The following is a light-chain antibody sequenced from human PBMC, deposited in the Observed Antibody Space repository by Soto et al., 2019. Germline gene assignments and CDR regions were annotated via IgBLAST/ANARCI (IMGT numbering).Light chain of an antibody. CDR2: GAS. CDR1: QSVSHN. CDR3: MQSLQTPRT. Sequence: EIVMTQSPATLSVSPGEGATLSCRASQSVSHNLAWYQQKPGQAPGLLIYGASTRATGIPTRFSGSGSGTEFTLTISSLQSEDFAVYYCMQSLQTPRTFGQGTKLEIK. J-gene: IGKJ2*01. V-gene: IGKV3-15*01.